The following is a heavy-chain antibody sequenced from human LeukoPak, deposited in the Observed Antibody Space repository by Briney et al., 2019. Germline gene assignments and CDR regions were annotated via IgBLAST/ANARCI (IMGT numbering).Heavy chain of an antibody. J-gene: IGHJ4*02. D-gene: IGHD6-13*01. CDR1: GFTFDDYA. CDR3: AKVQGAAAGPTGFDY. V-gene: IGHV3-9*01. CDR2: ISWNSGSI. Sequence: GGSLRLSCAASGFTFDDYAMHWVRQAPGKGLEWVSGISWNSGSIGYADSVKGRFTISRDNAKNSLYLQMNSLRAEDTALYYCAKVQGAAAGPTGFDYWGQGTLVTVSS.